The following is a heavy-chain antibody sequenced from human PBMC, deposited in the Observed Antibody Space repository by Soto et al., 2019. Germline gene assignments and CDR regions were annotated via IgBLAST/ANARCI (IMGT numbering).Heavy chain of an antibody. J-gene: IGHJ6*02. V-gene: IGHV3-33*01. CDR3: ARRQIPPPTRGAANARGGMDV. Sequence: QVQLVESGGGVVQPGRSLRLSCAASGFTFNNYGMHWVRQAPGMGLEWLAVIWNDGSNSSYANSVKGRFTISRDNSKNTLYLQMSSLRAEDTAVYYCARRQIPPPTRGAANARGGMDVWGQGTTVTVSS. D-gene: IGHD6-13*01. CDR2: IWNDGSNS. CDR1: GFTFNNYG.